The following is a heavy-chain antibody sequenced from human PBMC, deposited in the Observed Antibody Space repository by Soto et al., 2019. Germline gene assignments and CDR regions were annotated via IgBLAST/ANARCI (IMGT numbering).Heavy chain of an antibody. CDR1: GFTFKNYA. J-gene: IGHJ4*02. V-gene: IGHV3-23*01. CDR3: ERKDVAFDY. Sequence: GGSLRLSCAASGFTFKNYAMTWVLHAPGNWLDCFSLIYGIFCSTDYSDSVKGLFTISIDNSNNIFYLQMNSLRDEDTDVYYFERKDVAFDYWGQGIPVTVSS. CDR2: IYGIFCST. D-gene: IGHD5-12*01.